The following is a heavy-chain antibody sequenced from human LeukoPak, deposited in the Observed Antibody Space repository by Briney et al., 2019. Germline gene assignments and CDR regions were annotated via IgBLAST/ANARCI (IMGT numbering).Heavy chain of an antibody. J-gene: IGHJ3*02. D-gene: IGHD4-17*01. V-gene: IGHV3-11*01. CDR3: ATELATTGAFDI. CDR2: ISSSASTI. Sequence: GGSLRLSCAASGFTFSDYYMSWIRQAPGKGLEWVSYISSSASTIYYADSVKGRFTISRDNPKKSLYLQMNSLRAEDTAVYYCATELATTGAFDIWGQGTMVTVSS. CDR1: GFTFSDYY.